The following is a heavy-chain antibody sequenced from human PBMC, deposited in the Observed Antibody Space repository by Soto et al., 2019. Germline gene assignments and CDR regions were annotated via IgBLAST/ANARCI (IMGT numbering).Heavy chain of an antibody. CDR2: IYYSGST. J-gene: IGHJ6*02. D-gene: IGHD3-16*02. CDR1: GGSISSYY. CDR3: ARDNDYVWGSYRPYYYGMDV. V-gene: IGHV4-59*01. Sequence: SETLSLTCTVSGGSISSYYWSWIRQPPGKGLEWIGYIYYSGSTNYNPSLKSRVTISVDTSKNQFSLKLSSVTAADTAVYYCARDNDYVWGSYRPYYYGMDVWGQGTTVTVSS.